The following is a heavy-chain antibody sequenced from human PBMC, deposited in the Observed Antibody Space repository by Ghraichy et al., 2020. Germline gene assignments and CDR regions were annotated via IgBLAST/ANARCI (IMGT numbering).Heavy chain of an antibody. CDR2: IIPIFGTA. J-gene: IGHJ5*02. CDR1: GGTFSSYA. Sequence: SVKVSCKASGGTFSSYAISWVRQAPGQGLEWMGGIIPIFGTANYAQKFQGRVTITADKSTSTAYMELSSLRSEDTAVYYCARESVAVAASNWFDPWGQGTLVTVSS. CDR3: ARESVAVAASNWFDP. V-gene: IGHV1-69*06. D-gene: IGHD6-19*01.